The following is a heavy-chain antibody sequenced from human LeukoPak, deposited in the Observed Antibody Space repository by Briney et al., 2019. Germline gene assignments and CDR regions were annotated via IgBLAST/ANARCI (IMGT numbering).Heavy chain of an antibody. CDR2: ISSSSSYI. J-gene: IGHJ4*02. CDR1: GFTFSSYS. Sequence: GGSLRLSCAASGFTFSSYSMNWVRQAPGKGLEWVSSISSSSSYIYYADSVKGRFAISRDNSKNTVYLQMNSLRAEDTAVYYCAKHGLPLVVISAPLDYWGQGTLVTVAS. D-gene: IGHD2-15*01. V-gene: IGHV3-21*01. CDR3: AKHGLPLVVISAPLDY.